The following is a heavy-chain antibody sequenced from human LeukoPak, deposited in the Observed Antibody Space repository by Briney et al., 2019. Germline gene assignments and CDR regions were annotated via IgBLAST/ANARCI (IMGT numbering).Heavy chain of an antibody. CDR2: ITSDGSRT. Sequence: PGGSLRHSCAASGFTLSNYWMHWVRQAPGKGLVWVSRITSDGSRTVYADSVKGRFTISRDNAKNTLYLQMNSLRDEDTALYYCARINSGGFDIWGQGTVVTVSS. CDR1: GFTLSNYW. CDR3: ARINSGGFDI. D-gene: IGHD3-10*01. V-gene: IGHV3-74*01. J-gene: IGHJ3*02.